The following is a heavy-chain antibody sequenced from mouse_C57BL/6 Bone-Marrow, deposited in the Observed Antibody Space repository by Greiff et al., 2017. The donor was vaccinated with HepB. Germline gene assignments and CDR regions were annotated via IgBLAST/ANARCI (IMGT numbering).Heavy chain of an antibody. CDR3: ESAYPTGYFDY. Sequence: QVQLKESGAELVRPGTSVKMSRKASGYTFTNYWIGWAKQRPGHGLEWIGDIYPGGGYTNYNEKFKGKATLTADKSSSTAYMQFSSLTSEDSAIYYCESAYPTGYFDYWGQGTTLTVSS. V-gene: IGHV1-63*01. D-gene: IGHD2-10*01. CDR1: GYTFTNYW. CDR2: IYPGGGYT. J-gene: IGHJ2*01.